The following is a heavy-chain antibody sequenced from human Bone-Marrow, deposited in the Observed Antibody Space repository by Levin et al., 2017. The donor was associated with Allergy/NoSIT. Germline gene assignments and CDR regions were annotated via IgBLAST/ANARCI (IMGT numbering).Heavy chain of an antibody. Sequence: HGESLKISCAASGFIVSTKYMSWVRQAPGKGLEWVSIIYSGGATYYADSVKGRFTISRDNSKNTLYLQMNSLRVEDTAVYYCARADGIESGMDVWGQGTTVSVS. V-gene: IGHV3-53*05. CDR2: IYSGGAT. D-gene: IGHD1-26*01. J-gene: IGHJ6*02. CDR3: ARADGIESGMDV. CDR1: GFIVSTKY.